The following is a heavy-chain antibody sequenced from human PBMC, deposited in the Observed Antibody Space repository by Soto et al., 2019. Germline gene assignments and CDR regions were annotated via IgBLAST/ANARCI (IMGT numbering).Heavy chain of an antibody. CDR2: INPNSGGT. V-gene: IGHV1-2*04. Sequence: ASVKVSCEASGYTLTGYYMHWVRQAPGQGLEWMGWINPNSGGTNYAQKFQGWVTMTRDTSISTAYMELSRLRSDDTAVYYCARGGRWLQPWFFDYWGQGTLVTVSS. CDR3: ARGGRWLQPWFFDY. CDR1: GYTLTGYY. D-gene: IGHD5-18*01. J-gene: IGHJ4*02.